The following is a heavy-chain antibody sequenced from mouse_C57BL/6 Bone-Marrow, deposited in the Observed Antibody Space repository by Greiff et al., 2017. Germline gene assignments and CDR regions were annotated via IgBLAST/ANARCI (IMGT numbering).Heavy chain of an antibody. Sequence: EVKVVESGGGLVQPGGSMKLSCVASGFTFSNYWMNWVRQSPEKGLEWVAQIRLKSDNYATHYAESVKGRFTISRDDSKSSVYLQMNNLRAEDTGIYYCTDDGYYWYFDVWGTGTTVTVSS. CDR3: TDDGYYWYFDV. V-gene: IGHV6-3*01. CDR1: GFTFSNYW. D-gene: IGHD2-3*01. CDR2: IRLKSDNYAT. J-gene: IGHJ1*03.